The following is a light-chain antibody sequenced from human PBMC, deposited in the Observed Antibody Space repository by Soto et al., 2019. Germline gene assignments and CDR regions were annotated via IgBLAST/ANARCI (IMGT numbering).Light chain of an antibody. V-gene: IGKV3-15*01. CDR2: GAS. J-gene: IGKJ1*01. CDR1: QSISSN. CDR3: QQYNNWPPWT. Sequence: LSKYPGTLFLVSGVTANLPCRASQSISSNLAWYQQKPGQAPRLLIYGASTRATGIPARFSGSGSGTEFTLTISSLQSEDFAVYYCQQYNNWPPWTFGQGTKVDIK.